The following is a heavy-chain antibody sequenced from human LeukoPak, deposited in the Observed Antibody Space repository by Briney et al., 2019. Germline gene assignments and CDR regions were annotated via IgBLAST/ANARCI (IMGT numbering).Heavy chain of an antibody. CDR3: ARDWRYCTSSSCHGAFDY. Sequence: PGGSLRLSCAASGFTFSHYALNWVRQAPGKGLEWVSSISYDGSDIYYGDSVKGRFTISRDKSKNTLYLQMKSLTIEDTAVYFCARDWRYCTSSSCHGAFDYWGQGTLVTVSS. J-gene: IGHJ4*02. D-gene: IGHD2-8*02. CDR2: ISYDGSDI. CDR1: GFTFSHYA. V-gene: IGHV3-30*04.